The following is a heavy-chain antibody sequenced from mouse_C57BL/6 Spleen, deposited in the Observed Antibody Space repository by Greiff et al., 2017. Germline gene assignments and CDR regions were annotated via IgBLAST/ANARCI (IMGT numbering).Heavy chain of an antibody. CDR3: ARRPDYSNYEYFDV. V-gene: IGHV2-2*01. CDR2: IWSGGST. Sequence: VKLQESGPGLVQPSQSLSITCTVSGFSLTSYGVHWVRQSPGKGLEWLGVIWSGGSTDYNAAFISRLSISKDNSKSQVFFKMNSLQADDTAIYYCARRPDYSNYEYFDVWGTGTTVTVSS. D-gene: IGHD2-5*01. J-gene: IGHJ1*03. CDR1: GFSLTSYG.